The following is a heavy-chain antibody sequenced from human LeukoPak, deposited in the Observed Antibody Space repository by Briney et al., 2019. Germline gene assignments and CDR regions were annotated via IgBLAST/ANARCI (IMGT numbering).Heavy chain of an antibody. CDR3: AKTLAAGTGFDY. D-gene: IGHD6-13*01. V-gene: IGHV3-9*01. Sequence: PGGSLRLSCAASGVTFDDYAMHWGRQGPGEGLERVSGISWNSGSIGYADSVKGRFTISRDNAKNSLYLQMNSLRAEDTALYYCAKTLAAGTGFDYWGQGTLVTVSS. CDR1: GVTFDDYA. J-gene: IGHJ4*02. CDR2: ISWNSGSI.